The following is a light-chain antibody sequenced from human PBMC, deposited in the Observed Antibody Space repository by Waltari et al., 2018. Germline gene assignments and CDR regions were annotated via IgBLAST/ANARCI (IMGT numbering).Light chain of an antibody. CDR1: QSVSSRH. CDR2: AAS. CDR3: QHYATSPEMYT. J-gene: IGKJ2*01. Sequence: EIELTQSPGTLSLSPGERATLSCRASQSVSSRHLAWYQHGPGQAPRLLIIAASTWATGIPDRFSGSGSGTDFTLTISRLEPEDFAVYYCQHYATSPEMYTFGQGTKLEIK. V-gene: IGKV3-20*01.